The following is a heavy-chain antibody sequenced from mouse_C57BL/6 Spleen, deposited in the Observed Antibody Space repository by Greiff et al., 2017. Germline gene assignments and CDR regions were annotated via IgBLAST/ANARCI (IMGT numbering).Heavy chain of an antibody. Sequence: QVQLQQSGPELVKPGASVKISCKASGYAFSSSWMNWVKQRPGKGLEWIGRIYPGDGDTNYNGKFKGKATLTADKSSSTAYMQLSSLTSEDSAVYFCAREGTMITTRYFDYWGQGPTLTVSS. V-gene: IGHV1-82*01. CDR1: GYAFSSSW. CDR3: AREGTMITTRYFDY. D-gene: IGHD2-4*01. CDR2: IYPGDGDT. J-gene: IGHJ2*01.